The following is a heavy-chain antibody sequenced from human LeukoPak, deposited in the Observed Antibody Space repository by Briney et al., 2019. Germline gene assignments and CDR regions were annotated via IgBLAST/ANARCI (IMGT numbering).Heavy chain of an antibody. CDR1: GFTFSSYS. D-gene: IGHD2-2*01. CDR2: ISSGSGSI. J-gene: IGHJ4*02. CDR3: ARLPAYCSSTSCYYDY. Sequence: GGSLRLSCAASGFTFSSYSMNWVRQAPGKGLEWVSYISSGSGSIYYADSVKGRFTISRDNAKNSVFLQMNSLRAEDTAVYYCARLPAYCSSTSCYYDYWGQGTLVTVSS. V-gene: IGHV3-48*04.